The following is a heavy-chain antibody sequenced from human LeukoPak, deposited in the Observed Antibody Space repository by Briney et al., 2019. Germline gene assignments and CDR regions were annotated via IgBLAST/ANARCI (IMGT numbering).Heavy chain of an antibody. D-gene: IGHD5-24*01. CDR1: GGSISSYY. CDR3: ARGRDGYND. Sequence: ASETLSLTCTVSGGSISSYYWSWIRQPPGKGLEWIGYIYYSGSTSYNPSLKSRVTISVGTSKNQFSLKLSSVTAADTAVYYCARGRDGYNDWGQGTLVTVSS. CDR2: IYYSGST. V-gene: IGHV4-59*01. J-gene: IGHJ4*02.